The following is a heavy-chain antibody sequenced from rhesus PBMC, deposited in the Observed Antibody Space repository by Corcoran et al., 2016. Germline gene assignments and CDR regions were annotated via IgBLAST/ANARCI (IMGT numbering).Heavy chain of an antibody. Sequence: QVTLHQWGEGLVKPSETLSLTCAVSVGSIRGSSYMSWLPPAPGKGVEWIRNIDVNSAITNYNPSLKNRVTISKDTSKNQCSLKLSSVTAADTAVYYFARHRYSGSYMQCLDSWGQGSSSPSPQ. CDR1: VGSIRGSSY. J-gene: IGHJ6*01. V-gene: IGHV4-73*01. D-gene: IGHD1-44*02. CDR2: IDVNSAIT. CDR3: ARHRYSGSYMQCLDS.